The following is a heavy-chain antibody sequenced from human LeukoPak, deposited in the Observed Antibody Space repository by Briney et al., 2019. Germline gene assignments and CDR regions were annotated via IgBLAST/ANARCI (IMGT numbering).Heavy chain of an antibody. V-gene: IGHV3-7*03. CDR3: AKDLRSPYCSGGSCYYYGMDV. Sequence: GGSLRLSCAASGFTFSSYWMSWVRQAPGKGLEWVANIKQDGSEKYYVDSVKGRFTISRDNAKNSLYLQMNSLRAEDTAVYYCAKDLRSPYCSGGSCYYYGMDVWGQGTTVTVSS. CDR1: GFTFSSYW. D-gene: IGHD2-15*01. J-gene: IGHJ6*02. CDR2: IKQDGSEK.